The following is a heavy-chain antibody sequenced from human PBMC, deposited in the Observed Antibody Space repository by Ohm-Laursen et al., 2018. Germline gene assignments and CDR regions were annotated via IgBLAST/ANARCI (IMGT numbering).Heavy chain of an antibody. CDR3: ARVISGSGSLSV. V-gene: IGHV3-66*01. CDR1: GFTVSSNY. D-gene: IGHD3-10*01. Sequence: SLRLSCAASGFTVSSNYMSWVRQAPGKGLEWVSVIYSGGSTYYADSVKGRFTISRDNSKNTLFLQMNSLRVEDTAVYYCARVISGSGSLSVWGQGTLVTVSS. J-gene: IGHJ4*02. CDR2: IYSGGST.